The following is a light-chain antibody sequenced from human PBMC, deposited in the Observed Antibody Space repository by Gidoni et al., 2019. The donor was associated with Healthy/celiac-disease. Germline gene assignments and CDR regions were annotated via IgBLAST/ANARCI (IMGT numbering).Light chain of an antibody. J-gene: IGKJ4*01. Sequence: DIQMTQSPSSLSASVGDRVTITCQASQDISNYLNLYQQKPGKAPKLLIYDASNLETGVPSRFSGSGSGTDFTFTISSLQPADIATYYCQQYDNLPPKLTFGGGTKVEIK. CDR2: DAS. V-gene: IGKV1-33*01. CDR3: QQYDNLPPKLT. CDR1: QDISNY.